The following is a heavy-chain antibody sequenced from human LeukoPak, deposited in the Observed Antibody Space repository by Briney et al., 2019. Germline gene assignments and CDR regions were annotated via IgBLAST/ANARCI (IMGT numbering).Heavy chain of an antibody. J-gene: IGHJ4*02. CDR3: ARHVSSSGWYFY. CDR2: ISYSGNT. V-gene: IGHV4-59*08. CDR1: GVSISSYY. D-gene: IGHD6-19*01. Sequence: SETLSLTCTVSGVSISSYYWSWIRQPPGKGLEWIGYISYSGNTNYNPSLKSRVSISVDTSKNQFSLKLSSVTAADAAVYYCARHVSSSGWYFYWGQGTLVTVSS.